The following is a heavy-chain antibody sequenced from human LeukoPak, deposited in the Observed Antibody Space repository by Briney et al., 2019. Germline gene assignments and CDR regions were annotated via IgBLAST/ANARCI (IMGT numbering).Heavy chain of an antibody. V-gene: IGHV3-23*01. CDR1: GFTFSSYA. J-gene: IGHJ6*03. CDR3: AKRYSGYDYYMDV. D-gene: IGHD5-12*01. CDR2: ISGSGGST. Sequence: GGSLRLSCSASGFTFSSYAMSWVRQAPGKGLEWVSSISGSGGSTYYADSVKGRVTISRDNSKNTLYLQMNSLRAEDTAVYYCAKRYSGYDYYMDVWGKGTTVTVSS.